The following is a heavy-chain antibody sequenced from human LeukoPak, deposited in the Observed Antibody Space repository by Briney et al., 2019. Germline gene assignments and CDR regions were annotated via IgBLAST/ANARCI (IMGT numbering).Heavy chain of an antibody. J-gene: IGHJ3*02. D-gene: IGHD1-26*01. CDR3: ARVVVGADSYDAFDI. Sequence: SQTLSLTCTVSGGSISSGSYYWSWIRQPAGKGLEWIGRIYTSGSTNYNPSLKSRVTISVDTSKNQFSLKLSFVTAADTAVYYCARVVVGADSYDAFDIWGQGTMVTVSS. CDR1: GGSISSGSYY. V-gene: IGHV4-61*02. CDR2: IYTSGST.